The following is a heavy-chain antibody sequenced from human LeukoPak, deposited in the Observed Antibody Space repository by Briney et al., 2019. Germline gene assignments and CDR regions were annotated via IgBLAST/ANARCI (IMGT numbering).Heavy chain of an antibody. J-gene: IGHJ4*02. D-gene: IGHD5-12*01. CDR1: GFIFSSYA. Sequence: GGSLRLSCATSGFIFSSYAMNWVRQAPGKGLEWVSYITSSTRTIYYADSVKGRFTISRDNDKNSLYLQMSSLRDEDTAVYYCARGYTYYFDYWGQGTLVLVS. V-gene: IGHV3-48*02. CDR2: ITSSTRTI. CDR3: ARGYTYYFDY.